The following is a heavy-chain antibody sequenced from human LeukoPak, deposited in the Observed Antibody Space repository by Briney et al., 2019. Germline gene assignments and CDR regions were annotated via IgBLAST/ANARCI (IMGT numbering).Heavy chain of an antibody. CDR1: GFSLGTSGMW. D-gene: IGHD3-10*01. Sequence: SGPSLVKPTQTLTLTCTFSGFSLGTSGMWVSWIRQPPGKALEWLSRIDWDDDKYYSTSLKTRLTISKDTSKNQVALTMTNMDPVDTATYYCARMTSGSYGKRGFDPWGQGTLVTVS. J-gene: IGHJ5*02. CDR3: ARMTSGSYGKRGFDP. CDR2: IDWDDDK. V-gene: IGHV2-70*11.